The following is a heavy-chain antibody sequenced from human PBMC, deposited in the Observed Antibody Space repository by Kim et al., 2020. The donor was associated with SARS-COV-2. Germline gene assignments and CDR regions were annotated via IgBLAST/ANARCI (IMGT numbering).Heavy chain of an antibody. CDR3: ARGGMVRGVIIRFCLDY. D-gene: IGHD3-10*01. Sequence: GGSLRLSCAASGFTFSSYAMHWVRQAPGKGLEYVSAISSNGGSTYYANSVKGRFTISRDNSKNTLYLQMGSLRAEDMAVYYCARGGMVRGVIIRFCLDYWGPGTLVTVSS. J-gene: IGHJ4*02. CDR1: GFTFSSYA. V-gene: IGHV3-64*01. CDR2: ISSNGGST.